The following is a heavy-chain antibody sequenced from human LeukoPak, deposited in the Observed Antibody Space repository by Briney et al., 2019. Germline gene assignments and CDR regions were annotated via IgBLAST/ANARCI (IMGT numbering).Heavy chain of an antibody. CDR1: GFTFSNYA. J-gene: IGHJ4*02. V-gene: IGHV3-23*01. D-gene: IGHD2-15*01. CDR2: FTGSGGST. CDR3: AKGSRSGGSYYFDY. Sequence: GGSLRLSCAASGFTFSNYAVGWVSQAPGKGLEWVSTFTGSGGSTYYADSVKGRYTISRDNSKNTLYLQMNSLRAEDTAVYYCAKGSRSGGSYYFDYWGQGTLVTVSS.